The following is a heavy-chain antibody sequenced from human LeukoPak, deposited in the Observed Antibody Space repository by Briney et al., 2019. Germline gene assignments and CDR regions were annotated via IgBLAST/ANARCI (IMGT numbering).Heavy chain of an antibody. D-gene: IGHD3-16*01. J-gene: IGHJ3*02. CDR3: AKLGGSFDI. CDR1: GFPFDNYA. CDR2: ISWNSGLK. V-gene: IGHV3-9*01. Sequence: GGSLRHSCAASGFPFDNYAMHWVRQPPAKGLEWVSYISWNSGLKGYADSVKGRFTISRDNANNSLVLQMNSLTTEDTALYYCAKLGGSFDIWGQGTMVVVSS.